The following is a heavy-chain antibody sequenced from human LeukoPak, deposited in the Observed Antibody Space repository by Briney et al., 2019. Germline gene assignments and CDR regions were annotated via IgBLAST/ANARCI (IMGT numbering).Heavy chain of an antibody. CDR1: GFTLSNYP. J-gene: IGHJ4*02. CDR3: TRDPNHPGYSSGWYY. CDR2: ISHSDDTS. V-gene: IGHV3-48*04. D-gene: IGHD6-19*01. Sequence: GGSLRLSCAASGFTLSNYPMGWVRQAPVKGLEWVSSISHSDDTSHYADSERGRFTISRDNAKSSLYLQMNSLRAEDTAVYYCTRDPNHPGYSSGWYYWGQGTLVTVSS.